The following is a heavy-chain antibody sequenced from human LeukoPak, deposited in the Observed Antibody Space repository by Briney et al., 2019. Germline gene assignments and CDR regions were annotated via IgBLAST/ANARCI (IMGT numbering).Heavy chain of an antibody. D-gene: IGHD1-14*01. CDR3: ARATYKVSMLDRYFDF. V-gene: IGHV4-61*08. CDR1: GGSVSGDGYY. J-gene: IGHJ4*02. CDR2: IFYSGST. Sequence: PSETLSLTCTVSGGSVSGDGYYWSWIRQSPGKGLESIGYIFYSGSTNYNPSLKSRVTISVDTSNNQFSLKLSSVTAADTAVYYCARATYKVSMLDRYFDFWGQGVLVTVSS.